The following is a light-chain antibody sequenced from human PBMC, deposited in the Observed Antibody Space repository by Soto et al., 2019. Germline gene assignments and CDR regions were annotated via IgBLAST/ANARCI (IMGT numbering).Light chain of an antibody. CDR3: MQGTHWPPLT. CDR1: QSLISSDGNTY. CDR2: KVS. J-gene: IGKJ2*01. Sequence: DVVMTQSPLSLPVTLGQPASISCSSSQSLISSDGNTYLNWFQQRPGQSPRRLIYKVSNRDSGVPVRFSGSGAGTDFTLKISRVEAEDVGVYYCMQGTHWPPLTFGQGTRLEIK. V-gene: IGKV2-30*01.